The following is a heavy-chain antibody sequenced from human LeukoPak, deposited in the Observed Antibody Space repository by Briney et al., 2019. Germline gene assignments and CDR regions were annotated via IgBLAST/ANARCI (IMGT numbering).Heavy chain of an antibody. CDR1: ESVFSGSF. D-gene: IGHD3-10*01. Sequence: ASVKVSCKTSESVFSGSFIHWVRQAPGQGLEWMGWISAYNGNTNYAQKLQGRVTMTTDTSTSTAYMELRSLRSDDTAVYYCARGAYYYGSGSPPLKIPIDYWGQGTLVTVSS. J-gene: IGHJ4*02. CDR3: ARGAYYYGSGSPPLKIPIDY. V-gene: IGHV1-18*04. CDR2: ISAYNGNT.